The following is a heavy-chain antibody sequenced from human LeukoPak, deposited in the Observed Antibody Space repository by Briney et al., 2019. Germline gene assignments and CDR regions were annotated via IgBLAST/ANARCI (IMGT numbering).Heavy chain of an antibody. D-gene: IGHD1-26*01. CDR2: ISGSGGST. CDR1: GFTFSSYA. Sequence: GGSLRLSCAAPGFTFSSYAMSWVRQAPGKGLEWVSAISGSGGSTYYADSVKGRFTISRDNSKNTLYLQMNSLRAEDTAVYYCAKGNGGSYLARGYYFDYWGQGTLVTVSS. CDR3: AKGNGGSYLARGYYFDY. J-gene: IGHJ4*02. V-gene: IGHV3-23*01.